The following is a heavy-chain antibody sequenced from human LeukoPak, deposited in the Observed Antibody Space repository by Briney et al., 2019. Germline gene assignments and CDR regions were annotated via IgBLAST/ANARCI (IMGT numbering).Heavy chain of an antibody. J-gene: IGHJ4*02. D-gene: IGHD3-22*01. CDR3: ARVDSSGYYSYFDY. V-gene: IGHV4-59*01. CDR2: IHYSGST. CDR1: GGSISNYY. Sequence: SETLSLTCTVSGGSISNYYWSWIRQPPGKGLEWIGYIHYSGSTSYNPSLKSRVTISVDTSKKQFSLKLSSVTAADTAVYYCARVDSSGYYSYFDYWGQGTLVTVSS.